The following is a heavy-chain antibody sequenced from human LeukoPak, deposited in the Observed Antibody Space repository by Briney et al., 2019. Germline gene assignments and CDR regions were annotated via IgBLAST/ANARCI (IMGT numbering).Heavy chain of an antibody. V-gene: IGHV3-33*01. CDR1: VYTFSTYG. Sequence: GWSLRLSCVGSVYTFSTYGMHWVRQAPRKGLDWVAVIWHDGSKTLYADSVKGRFTISRDDSKNTLYLEMNSLRAEDTAVDYCDRDFRKDYYKLDYWGQGTLVTVSS. CDR3: DRDFRKDYYKLDY. J-gene: IGHJ4*02. CDR2: IWHDGSKT. D-gene: IGHD1-26*01.